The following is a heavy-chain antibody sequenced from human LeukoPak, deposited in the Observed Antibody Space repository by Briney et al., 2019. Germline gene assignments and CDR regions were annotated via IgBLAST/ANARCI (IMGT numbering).Heavy chain of an antibody. V-gene: IGHV3-53*01. CDR2: IYSGGST. CDR3: ARLGYCSGGSCYGSDY. Sequence: GGSLRLSCAASGFTVSSNYMSWVRQAPGKGLEWVSVIYSGGSTYYADSVKGRFTISRDNFKNTLYLQMNSLRADDTAVYYCARLGYCSGGSCYGSDYWGQGTLVTVSS. CDR1: GFTVSSNY. J-gene: IGHJ4*02. D-gene: IGHD2-15*01.